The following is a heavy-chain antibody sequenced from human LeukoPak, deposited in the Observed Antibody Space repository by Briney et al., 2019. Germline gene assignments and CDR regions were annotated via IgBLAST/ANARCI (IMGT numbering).Heavy chain of an antibody. V-gene: IGHV4-34*01. J-gene: IGHJ5*02. CDR1: GGSFSGYY. CDR3: ARGVWFGEPGWFDP. Sequence: SADLSLTCAVYGGSFSGYYWSWIRPPPGKGLGWIGEINHSGSTNYNPSLKSRVTISVDTSKNQFSLKLSSVTAADTAVYYCARGVWFGEPGWFDPWGQGSLVTVSS. D-gene: IGHD3-10*01. CDR2: INHSGST.